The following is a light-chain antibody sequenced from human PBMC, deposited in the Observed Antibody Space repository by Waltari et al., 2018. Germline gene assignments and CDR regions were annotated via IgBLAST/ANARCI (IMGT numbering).Light chain of an antibody. J-gene: IGKJ1*01. V-gene: IGKV3-20*01. Sequence: EIVLTQSPGTLSLSPGERATLSCRASQSVSSSFLAWYQQKPGQAPRLLIYGASSRATGIPDRFSGRASGTDFTLTISRLEPEDFAVFYCQHYGTFGQGTMVEIK. CDR1: QSVSSSF. CDR3: QHYGT. CDR2: GAS.